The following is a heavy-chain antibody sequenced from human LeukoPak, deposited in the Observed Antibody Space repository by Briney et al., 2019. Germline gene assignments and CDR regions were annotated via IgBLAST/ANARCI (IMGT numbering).Heavy chain of an antibody. CDR3: AKIKTYYDFWSGYSLFDY. Sequence: ETLSLTCTVSGGSISSGGYYWSWIRQAPGKGLEWVSAISGSGGSTYYADSVKGRFTISRDNSKNTLYLQMNSLRAEDTAVYYCAKIKTYYDFWSGYSLFDYWGQGTLVTVSS. D-gene: IGHD3-3*01. CDR1: GGSISSGGYY. J-gene: IGHJ4*02. V-gene: IGHV3-23*01. CDR2: ISGSGGST.